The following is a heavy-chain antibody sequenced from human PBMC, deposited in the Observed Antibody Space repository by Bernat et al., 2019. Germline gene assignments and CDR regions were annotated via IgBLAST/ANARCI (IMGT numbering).Heavy chain of an antibody. CDR1: GLTFSTYA. J-gene: IGHJ4*02. Sequence: QVQLVESGGGVVQPGRSQRLSCAASGLTFSTYAIHWVRQAPGKGLEWVSLILADGNNKYYADSVKGRFSISRDNSRDTLFLQMNSLRPEDTAIYYGARDRGYDSGGFDYWGQGTLVTVSS. V-gene: IGHV3-30-3*01. CDR2: ILADGNNK. CDR3: ARDRGYDSGGFDY. D-gene: IGHD3-22*01.